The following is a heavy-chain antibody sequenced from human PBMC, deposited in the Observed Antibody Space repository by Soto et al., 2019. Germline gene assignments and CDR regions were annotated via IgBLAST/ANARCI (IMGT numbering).Heavy chain of an antibody. D-gene: IGHD2-2*01. CDR2: ISSSSSNI. CDR1: GFTFSSDS. Sequence: GGSLRLSCAASGFTFSSDSMNWVRQAPGKGLEWVSYISSSSSNIYYADIVKGRFTISSDNAKNTLYLQMNRLRAEDTNVNYCAREDIVEVPDALQVYYYYYMDVWGKGTTVTVSS. V-gene: IGHV3-48*01. J-gene: IGHJ6*03. CDR3: AREDIVEVPDALQVYYYYYMDV.